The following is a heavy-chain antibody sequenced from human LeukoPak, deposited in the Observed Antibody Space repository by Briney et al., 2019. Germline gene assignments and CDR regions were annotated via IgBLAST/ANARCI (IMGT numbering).Heavy chain of an antibody. CDR2: IWSDGINR. D-gene: IGHD3-22*01. CDR1: GFTFRNHG. Sequence: SGGSLRLSCAASGFTFRNHGMHWVRQAPGKGLEWVAIIWSDGINRYYADSVKGRFTISRDNSKNTLYLQMNSLRAEDTAVYYCAKDWDYDSSGYPPPWGQGTLVTVSS. CDR3: AKDWDYDSSGYPPP. J-gene: IGHJ5*02. V-gene: IGHV3-30*02.